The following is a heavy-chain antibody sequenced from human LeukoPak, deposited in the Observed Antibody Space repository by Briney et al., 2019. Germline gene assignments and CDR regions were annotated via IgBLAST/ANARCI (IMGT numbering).Heavy chain of an antibody. CDR1: GGSISSISYY. CDR3: ARQGVVGATGFDY. V-gene: IGHV4-39*01. D-gene: IGHD1-26*01. CDR2: IYSSSST. Sequence: PSETLSLTCSVSGGSISSISYYWGWLRQPPGKGLEWIGNIYSSSSTYNNPSLKSRVIISVDTSKNQFSLKLTSVTAADTAVYYCARQGVVGATGFDYWRQGTLVSVPS. J-gene: IGHJ4*02.